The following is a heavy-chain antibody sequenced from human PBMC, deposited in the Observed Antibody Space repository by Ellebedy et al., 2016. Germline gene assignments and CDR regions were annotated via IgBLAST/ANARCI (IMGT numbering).Heavy chain of an antibody. CDR1: GFSFNTFF. CDR2: ISAGGETT. J-gene: IGHJ5*02. V-gene: IGHV3-23*01. CDR3: RPGHYANL. Sequence: GESLKISCGASGFSFNTFFMGWVRRAPGKGLEWVATISAGGETTYLADSVRGRFTVSRDNSKYILYLHMNNLRADDTAVYYCRPGHYANLWGHGTLVTVSS. D-gene: IGHD4-17*01.